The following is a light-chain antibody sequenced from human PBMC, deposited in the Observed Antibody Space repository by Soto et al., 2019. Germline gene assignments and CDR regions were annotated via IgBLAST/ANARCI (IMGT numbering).Light chain of an antibody. CDR3: SSYTSSITPYV. V-gene: IGLV2-14*01. Sequence: QSVLTQPASVSGSPGQSITISCTGTITDIGAYNYVSWYQQHPGKAPKLLIYGVSSRPSGVSNRFSDSKSGNAAYLTISGLQADDEAEYYCSSYTSSITPYVFGTGTKVT. CDR2: GVS. J-gene: IGLJ1*01. CDR1: ITDIGAYNY.